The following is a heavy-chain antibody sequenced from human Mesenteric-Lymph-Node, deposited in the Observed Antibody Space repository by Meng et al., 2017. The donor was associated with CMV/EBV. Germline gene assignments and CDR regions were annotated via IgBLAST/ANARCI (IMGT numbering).Heavy chain of an antibody. CDR3: ARDTLTYSYGPGWIDP. V-gene: IGHV4-39*02. Sequence: QLQPQESGPRLVKPSETLSPKCTVSGGSISSSWHYWGWIRQPPGKGLEWIGSIFYSGSAHYNPALESRVTISIDKSKNEFFLNLGSVTAADTAMYFCARDTLTYSYGPGWIDPWGQGTLVTVSS. D-gene: IGHD3-10*01. CDR2: IFYSGSA. CDR1: GGSISSSWHY. J-gene: IGHJ5*02.